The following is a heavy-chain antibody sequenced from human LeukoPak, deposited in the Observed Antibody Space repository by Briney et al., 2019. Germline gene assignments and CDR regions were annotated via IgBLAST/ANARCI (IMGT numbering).Heavy chain of an antibody. CDR1: GGAIASGGYS. CDR3: ARGHVSPNWFDP. Sequence: SSQTLSLTCTVSGGAIASGGYSWNWIRQSPGKGLEWIGRIYTSGSTNYNPSLKSRVTISVDTSKNQFSLKLSSVTAADTAVYYCARGHVSPNWFDPWGQGTLVTVSS. J-gene: IGHJ5*02. D-gene: IGHD3-16*01. V-gene: IGHV4-61*02. CDR2: IYTSGST.